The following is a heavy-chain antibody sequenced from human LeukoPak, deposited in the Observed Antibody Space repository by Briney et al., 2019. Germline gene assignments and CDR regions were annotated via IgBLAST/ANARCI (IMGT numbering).Heavy chain of an antibody. D-gene: IGHD6-13*01. V-gene: IGHV4-30-2*01. Sequence: LSLTCAVSGGSISSGGYSWSWIRQPPGKGLEWIGYIYHSGSTYYNPSLKSRVTISVDRSKNQFSLKLSSVTAADTAVYYCARVAAADEGAFDYWGQGTLDTVSS. CDR3: ARVAAADEGAFDY. J-gene: IGHJ4*02. CDR1: GGSISSGGYS. CDR2: IYHSGST.